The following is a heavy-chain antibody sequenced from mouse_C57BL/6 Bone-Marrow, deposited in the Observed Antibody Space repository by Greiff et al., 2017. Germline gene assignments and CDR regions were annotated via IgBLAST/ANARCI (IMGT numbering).Heavy chain of an antibody. Sequence: EVQLQQSGPELVKPGASVKISCKASGYSFTGYYMHWVKQSHGNILDWIGYIYPYNGVSSYNQKFKGKATLTVDKSSSTAYMELRSLTSEDSAVYYCASGGYYEEFLHWYFDVWGTGTTVTVSS. J-gene: IGHJ1*03. CDR1: GYSFTGYY. CDR2: IYPYNGVS. D-gene: IGHD2-3*01. CDR3: ASGGYYEEFLHWYFDV. V-gene: IGHV1-31*01.